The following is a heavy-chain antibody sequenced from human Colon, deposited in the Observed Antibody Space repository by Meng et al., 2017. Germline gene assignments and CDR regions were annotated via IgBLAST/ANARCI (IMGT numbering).Heavy chain of an antibody. CDR3: ARTEGGTWGAVLF. Sequence: QVQLQESGPGLVKPSETLSLTCAVSGGSISSTHWWSWVRQPPGKGLEWIGEIYHTGSTNSNPSLKSRVTISVDKSKNQFSLKLNSVTDADTAVYYCARTEGGTWGAVLFWGQGTLVTVSS. CDR1: GGSISSTHW. D-gene: IGHD1-26*01. J-gene: IGHJ4*02. V-gene: IGHV4-4*02. CDR2: IYHTGST.